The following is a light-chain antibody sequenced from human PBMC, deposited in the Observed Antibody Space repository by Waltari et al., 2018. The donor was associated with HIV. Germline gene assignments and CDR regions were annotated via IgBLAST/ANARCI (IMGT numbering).Light chain of an antibody. V-gene: IGKV1-9*01. CDR1: QGISSH. Sequence: DIQLTQSPSFLSASVGDRVTITCRASQGISSHLAWYQQKPGKAPILLIYGASTLESGVPSRFRGSRSGTQFTLTSSSLQPEDFATYYCQQFNSYPVTFGGGTKVEIK. CDR2: GAS. CDR3: QQFNSYPVT. J-gene: IGKJ4*01.